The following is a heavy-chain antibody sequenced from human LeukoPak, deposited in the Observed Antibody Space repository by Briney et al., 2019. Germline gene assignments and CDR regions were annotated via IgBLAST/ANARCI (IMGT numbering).Heavy chain of an antibody. D-gene: IGHD2/OR15-2a*01. CDR3: ARGTTGGQY. CDR2: ISYDGSNN. Sequence: GSLRLSCAASGFTFSSYAMHWVRQAPGKGLEWVAVISYDGSNNYYADSVKGRSTISRDNSKNTLYLQMNSLRAEDTAVYYCARGTTGGQYWGQGTLVTVSS. CDR1: GFTFSSYA. J-gene: IGHJ4*02. V-gene: IGHV3-30*01.